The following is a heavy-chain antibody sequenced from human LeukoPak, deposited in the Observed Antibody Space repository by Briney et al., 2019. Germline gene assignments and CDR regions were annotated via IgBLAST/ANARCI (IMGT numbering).Heavy chain of an antibody. D-gene: IGHD3-9*01. J-gene: IGHJ4*02. Sequence: GGSLRLSCAASGFTFSSYSMNWVRQAPGEGPEVVSSINRNSRYKYFAGLVKGPFTISRDNAKNSLYLQMNSLRAEDTAVYYCARGPVLRYFDWLNYFDYWGQGTLVTVSS. CDR2: INRNSRYK. V-gene: IGHV3-21*01. CDR3: ARGPVLRYFDWLNYFDY. CDR1: GFTFSSYS.